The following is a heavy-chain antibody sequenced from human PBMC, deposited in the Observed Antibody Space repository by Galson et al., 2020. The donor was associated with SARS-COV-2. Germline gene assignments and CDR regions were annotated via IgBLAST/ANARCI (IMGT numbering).Heavy chain of an antibody. CDR3: ARGGYISVDV. CDR2: IYRSEST. CDR1: GCSISSDNL. V-gene: IGHV4-4*02. D-gene: IGHD5-18*01. Sequence: SESLTLSCAVSGCSISSDNLWNCLHQPPGKLRGLIGIIYRSESTNYKPSLKSRVTITIDKSKNQFSLQLNSVTAADTAVYFCARGGYISVDVWGKGTTVTVSS. J-gene: IGHJ6*04.